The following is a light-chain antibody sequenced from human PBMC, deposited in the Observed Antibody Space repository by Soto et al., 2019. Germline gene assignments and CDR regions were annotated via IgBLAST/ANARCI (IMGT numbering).Light chain of an antibody. V-gene: IGLV2-23*01. CDR2: QGN. CDR3: CSYAGSSTFV. J-gene: IGLJ1*01. CDR1: SSDVGSYNL. Sequence: QSALTQPASVSGSPGQSITISCTGTSSDVGSYNLVSWYQQYPGKAPKLVIYQGNKRPSGVSNRFSASKSSNTASLTISGLQAEDEADYYCCSYAGSSTFVFGTGTKVTVL.